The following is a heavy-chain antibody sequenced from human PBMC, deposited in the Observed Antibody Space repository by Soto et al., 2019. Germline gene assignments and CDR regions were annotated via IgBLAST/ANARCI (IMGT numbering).Heavy chain of an antibody. J-gene: IGHJ6*01. CDR1: GYSFTSYG. D-gene: IGHD2-2*01. CDR2: ISRYNGRA. V-gene: IGHV1-18*01. Sequence: ASVKVSCKAAGYSFTSYGIAWVRQVPGQGLEWMGWISRYNGRANYAQSVQGRDVWTTDISIKIPYLNLRSLICDDTAMYSCGRCRPDGCHMDVWGQGPTVTVSS. CDR3: GRCRPDGCHMDV.